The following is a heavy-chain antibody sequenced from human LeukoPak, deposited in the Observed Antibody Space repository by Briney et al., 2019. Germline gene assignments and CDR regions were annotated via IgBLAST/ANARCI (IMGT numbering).Heavy chain of an antibody. CDR3: ARAGIQLWFPIDY. CDR2: IIPIFGTE. CDR1: GGTFSSYA. Sequence: SSVKVSCKASGGTFSSYAISWVRQAPGQGLEGMGGIIPIFGTENYAQKFQGRVTITADKYTSTAYMELSSLRSEDTAVYYCARAGIQLWFPIDYWGQGTLVTVSS. J-gene: IGHJ4*02. D-gene: IGHD5-18*01. V-gene: IGHV1-69*06.